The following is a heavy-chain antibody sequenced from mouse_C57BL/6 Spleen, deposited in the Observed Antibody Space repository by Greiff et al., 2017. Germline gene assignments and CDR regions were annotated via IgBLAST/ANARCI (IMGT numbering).Heavy chain of an antibody. CDR2: INPNNGGT. CDR1: GYTFTDYY. Sequence: VQLQQSGPELVKPGASVKISCKASGYTFTDYYMNWVKQSHGKSLEWIGDINPNNGGTSYNQQFKGKATLTVDKSSSTAYMELRSLTSEDSAVYYYARERRDYAMDYWGQGTSVTVSS. CDR3: ARERRDYAMDY. J-gene: IGHJ4*01. V-gene: IGHV1-26*01.